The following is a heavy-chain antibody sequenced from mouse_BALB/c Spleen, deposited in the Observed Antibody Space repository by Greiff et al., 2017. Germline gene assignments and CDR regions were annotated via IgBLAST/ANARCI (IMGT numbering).Heavy chain of an antibody. CDR2: IYPGNSDT. CDR1: GYSFTSYW. CDR3: TRSDITAVVVPFDY. Sequence: VQLQQSGTVLARPGASVKMSCKASGYSFTSYWMHWVQQRPGQGLEWIGAIYPGNSDTSYNQKFKGKAKLTAVTSASTAYMELSSLTNEDSAVYYCTRSDITAVVVPFDYWGQGTTLTVSS. V-gene: IGHV1-5*01. D-gene: IGHD1-1*01. J-gene: IGHJ2*01.